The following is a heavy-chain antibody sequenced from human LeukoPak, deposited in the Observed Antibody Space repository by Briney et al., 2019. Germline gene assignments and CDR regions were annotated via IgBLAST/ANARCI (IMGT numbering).Heavy chain of an antibody. V-gene: IGHV4-39*01. Sequence: SETLSLTCTVSGGSLSSSSYYWGWIRQPPGKGLEWIGSIYYSGSTYYNPSLKSRVTISVDTSKNQFSLKRSSVTAADTAVYYCARHSGPYGSSWFDYWGQGTLVTVSP. CDR3: ARHSGPYGSSWFDY. J-gene: IGHJ4*02. CDR2: IYYSGST. D-gene: IGHD6-13*01. CDR1: GGSLSSSSYY.